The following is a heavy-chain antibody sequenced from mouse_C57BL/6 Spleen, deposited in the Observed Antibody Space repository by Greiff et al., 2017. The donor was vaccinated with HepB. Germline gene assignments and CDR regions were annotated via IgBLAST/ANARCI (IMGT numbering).Heavy chain of an antibody. CDR1: GYTFTEYT. V-gene: IGHV1-62-2*01. Sequence: QVQLQQSGAELVKPGASVKLSCKASGYTFTEYTIHWVKQRSGQGLEWIGWFYPGSGSIKYNEKFKDKGTFTADKSSSTVYMELSRLTSEDSAVYFCARHEEGVTTRGDYFDYWGKGTTLTVSS. D-gene: IGHD2-2*01. J-gene: IGHJ2*01. CDR2: FYPGSGSI. CDR3: ARHEEGVTTRGDYFDY.